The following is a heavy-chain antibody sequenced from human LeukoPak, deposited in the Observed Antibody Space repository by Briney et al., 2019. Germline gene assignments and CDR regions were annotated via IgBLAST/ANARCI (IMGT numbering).Heavy chain of an antibody. CDR1: GGSISSSSYY. Sequence: SETLSLTCTVSGGSISSSSYYWGWIRQPPGKGLEWIGSIYYSGSTYYNPSLKSRVTISVDTSKNQFSLKLSSVTAADTAVYYCAREAPLRWPHYYYYMDVWGKGTTVTVSS. D-gene: IGHD4-23*01. CDR2: IYYSGST. V-gene: IGHV4-39*07. J-gene: IGHJ6*03. CDR3: AREAPLRWPHYYYYMDV.